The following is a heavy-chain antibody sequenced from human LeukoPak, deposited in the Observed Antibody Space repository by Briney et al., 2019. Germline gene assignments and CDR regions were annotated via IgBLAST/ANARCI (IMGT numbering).Heavy chain of an antibody. CDR2: IYHSGST. D-gene: IGHD3-22*01. Sequence: PSETLSLTCAVSGGSISSGGYSWRWIRQPPGKGLEWIGYIYHSGSTYYNPSLKSRVTISVDRSKSQFSLKLSSVTAADTAVYYCARGNDSSGYYPYYFDYWGQGTLVTVSS. CDR1: GGSISSGGYS. CDR3: ARGNDSSGYYPYYFDY. J-gene: IGHJ4*02. V-gene: IGHV4-30-2*01.